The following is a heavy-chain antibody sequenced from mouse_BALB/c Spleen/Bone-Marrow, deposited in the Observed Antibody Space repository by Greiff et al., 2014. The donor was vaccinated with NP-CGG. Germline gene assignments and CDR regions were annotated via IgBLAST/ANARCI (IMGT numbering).Heavy chain of an antibody. V-gene: IGHV1S30*01. J-gene: IGHJ3*01. CDR3: ARQLYGNYAY. CDR1: GYSLTGYY. Sequence: EVQLQESGPELVKPRPSVKISCKASGYSLTGYYMHWVKQSHGKSLEWIGEINPYNGGTSYNQKFKGKATLTVDTSSSTAFMELHSLTSEDSLVYYCARQLYGNYAYWGQGTLVTVSA. CDR2: INPYNGGT. D-gene: IGHD2-10*02.